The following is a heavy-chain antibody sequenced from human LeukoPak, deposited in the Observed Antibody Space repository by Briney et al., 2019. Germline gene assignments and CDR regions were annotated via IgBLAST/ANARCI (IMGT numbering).Heavy chain of an antibody. CDR2: NHTSGIT. D-gene: IGHD1-26*01. CDR1: GGSISSHY. CDR3: ARDLGSNYVYFDY. J-gene: IGHJ4*02. V-gene: IGHV4-4*07. Sequence: PSETLSLTCTVSGGSISSHYWSWIRQPAGKGLEYIGRNHTSGITNYNPSLKSRITMSGDTSKNQFSLKLTSVTAADTAVYYCARDLGSNYVYFDYWGQGSLVTVSS.